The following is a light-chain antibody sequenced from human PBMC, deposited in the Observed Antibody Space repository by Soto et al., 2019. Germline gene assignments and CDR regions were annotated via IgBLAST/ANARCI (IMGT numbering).Light chain of an antibody. CDR2: EVT. Sequence: QSALTQPASVSGSPGQSITVSCTGTSSDVSGHNYVSWFQQHPGQAPKLLIYEVTTRPSGVSTRFSGSKSGNTASLTISGLHAEDEADYHCSSYSSSGTLFVFGTGTKVTVL. CDR1: SSDVSGHNY. V-gene: IGLV2-14*01. J-gene: IGLJ1*01. CDR3: SSYSSSGTLFV.